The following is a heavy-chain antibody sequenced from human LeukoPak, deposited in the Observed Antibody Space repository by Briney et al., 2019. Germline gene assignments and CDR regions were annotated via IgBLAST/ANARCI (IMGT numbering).Heavy chain of an antibody. D-gene: IGHD1-26*01. V-gene: IGHV3-23*01. CDR2: IGASGDGA. CDR1: GFTFNNYA. J-gene: IGHJ4*02. Sequence: GGSLRLSCAASGFTFNNYAMKWVRQAPGKWLEWGSEIGASGDGAHYVDSVKGRFTISRDNSKNTLYLQMNSLRAEDTAIYYCAKDGGRRDDYWGQGTLVTVSS. CDR3: AKDGGRRDDY.